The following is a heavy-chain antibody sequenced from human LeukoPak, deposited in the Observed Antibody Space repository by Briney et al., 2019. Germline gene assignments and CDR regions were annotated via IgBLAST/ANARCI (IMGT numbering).Heavy chain of an antibody. V-gene: IGHV4-39*07. CDR3: ARFTPQGYGWGGYNRFDP. J-gene: IGHJ5*02. CDR1: GGSVSGTNYY. D-gene: IGHD3-16*01. Sequence: SETLSLTCSVSGGSVSGTNYYWAWIRQPPEKGLEWIGSIYYSGSTYYNPSLKSRVTISVDTSKNQFSLNLTSVTAADTAVYYCARFTPQGYGWGGYNRFDPWGQGTLVTVSS. CDR2: IYYSGST.